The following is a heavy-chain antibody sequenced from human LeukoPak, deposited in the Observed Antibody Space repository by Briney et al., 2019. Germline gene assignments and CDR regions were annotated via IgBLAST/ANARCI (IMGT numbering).Heavy chain of an antibody. D-gene: IGHD5-24*01. Sequence: SVKVSCKASGGTFSSYAISWVRQAPGQGLEWMGRIIPILGIANYAQKFQGRVTITADKSTSTAYMELSSLRSEDAAVYYCAKDCKRWLQCIDYWGQGTLVTVSS. V-gene: IGHV1-69*04. CDR1: GGTFSSYA. CDR3: AKDCKRWLQCIDY. J-gene: IGHJ4*02. CDR2: IIPILGIA.